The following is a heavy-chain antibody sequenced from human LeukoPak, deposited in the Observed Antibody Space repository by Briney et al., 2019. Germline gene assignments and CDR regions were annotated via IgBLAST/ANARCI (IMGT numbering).Heavy chain of an antibody. CDR2: ISSSSSYI. D-gene: IGHD2-15*01. CDR3: ARDNSPLYCSGGSCYYYYGMDV. J-gene: IGHJ6*02. CDR1: GFTFSSYS. V-gene: IGHV3-21*01. Sequence: GGSLRLSCAASGFTFSSYSMNWVRQAPGKGLEWVSSISSSSSYIYYADSVKGRFTISRDNAKNSLYLQMNSLRAEDTAVYYCARDNSPLYCSGGSCYYYYGMDVWGQGTTVTVSS.